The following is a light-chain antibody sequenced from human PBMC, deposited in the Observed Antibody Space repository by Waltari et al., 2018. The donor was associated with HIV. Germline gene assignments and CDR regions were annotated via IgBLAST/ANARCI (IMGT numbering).Light chain of an antibody. V-gene: IGLV1-44*01. CDR2: TNS. CDR3: AAWDDSLDGWV. J-gene: IGLJ3*02. CDR1: SFTFGSNP. Sequence: QSVLTYPPPAPGTPGHSATIPCPGNSFTFGSNPLYCYQQFPGTAPKLLIYTNSQRPSGVPDRFSGSKSGTSASLAISGLQSEDEAVYYCAAWDDSLDGWVFGGGTNLTVL.